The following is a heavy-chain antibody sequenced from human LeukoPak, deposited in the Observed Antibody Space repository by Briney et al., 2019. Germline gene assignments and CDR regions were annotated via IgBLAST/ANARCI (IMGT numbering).Heavy chain of an antibody. J-gene: IGHJ4*02. CDR1: GGSFNNYY. D-gene: IGHD3-16*01. CDR2: VNHSGST. V-gene: IGHV4-34*01. Sequence: SETLSPTCAVYGGSFNNYYWSWIRQPPGKGLEWIGEVNHSGSTNYNPSLRSRVTISIDTSKNQFSLQLTSVTAADTAVYYCASLMLIAVGSDYWGQGNLVTVSS. CDR3: ASLMLIAVGSDY.